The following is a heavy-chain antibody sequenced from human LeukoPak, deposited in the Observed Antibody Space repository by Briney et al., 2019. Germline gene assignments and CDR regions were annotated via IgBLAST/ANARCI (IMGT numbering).Heavy chain of an antibody. V-gene: IGHV1-8*02. CDR1: GGTFSSYA. CDR2: MNPNSGNT. J-gene: IGHJ4*02. D-gene: IGHD3-22*01. Sequence: ASVKVSCKASGGTFSSYAISWVRQAPGQGLEWMGWMNPNSGNTGYAQKFQGRVTMTRNTSISTAYMELSSLRSEDTAVYYCARGLRDYYDSSGYYYGIDYWGQGTLVTVSS. CDR3: ARGLRDYYDSSGYYYGIDY.